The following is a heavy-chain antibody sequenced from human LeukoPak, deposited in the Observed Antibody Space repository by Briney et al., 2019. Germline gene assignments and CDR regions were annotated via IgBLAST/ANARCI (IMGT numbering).Heavy chain of an antibody. CDR1: GFTLRSYA. Sequence: PGGSVRLPCAASGFTLRSYAMQGVRGAPGEAREWVAVISYDGSNKYYADSVKGRFTISRGNSKNTLYLQMNSLRAEDTAVYYCARDPVSGGYYYYYMDVWGKGTTVTVSS. J-gene: IGHJ6*03. CDR3: ARDPVSGGYYYYYMDV. D-gene: IGHD6-25*01. V-gene: IGHV3-30*01. CDR2: ISYDGSNK.